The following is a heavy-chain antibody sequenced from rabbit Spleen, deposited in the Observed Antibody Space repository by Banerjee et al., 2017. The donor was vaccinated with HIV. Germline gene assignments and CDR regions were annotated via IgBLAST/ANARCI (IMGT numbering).Heavy chain of an antibody. D-gene: IGHD8-1*01. CDR1: GFTLSSYY. CDR2: IDPVFGIT. J-gene: IGHJ4*01. CDR3: PRDGAGGSYFAL. V-gene: IGHV1S7*01. Sequence: HLKESGGGLVQPGGSLKLSCTASGFTLSSYYMNWVRQAPGKGLEWIGYIDPVFGITYYANWVNGRFSISRENAQNTVLLQMTSLTAADTATYFCPRDGAGGSYFALWGQGTLVTVS.